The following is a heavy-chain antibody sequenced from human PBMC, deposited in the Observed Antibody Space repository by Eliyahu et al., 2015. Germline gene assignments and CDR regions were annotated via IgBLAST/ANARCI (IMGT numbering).Heavy chain of an antibody. CDR2: IIPILGIA. Sequence: QVQLVQSGAEVKKPGSSVKVSCKASGGTFSSXPISWVRQAPGQGLEWMGRIIPILGIANYAQKFQGRVTITADKSTSTAYMELSSLRSEDTAVYYCARAGGRTVDTAMVPFDYWGQGTLVTVSS. J-gene: IGHJ4*02. D-gene: IGHD5-18*01. CDR1: GGTFSSXP. CDR3: ARAGGRTVDTAMVPFDY. V-gene: IGHV1-69*02.